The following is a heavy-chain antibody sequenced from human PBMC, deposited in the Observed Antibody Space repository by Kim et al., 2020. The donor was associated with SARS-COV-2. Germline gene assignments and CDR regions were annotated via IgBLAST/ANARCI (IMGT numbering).Heavy chain of an antibody. V-gene: IGHV3-9*01. CDR1: GFTFDDYA. J-gene: IGHJ4*02. CDR3: AKTAGGYYYGSGSYGDY. CDR2: ISWNSGSI. D-gene: IGHD3-10*01. Sequence: GGSLRLSCAASGFTFDDYAMHWVRQAPGKGLEWVSGISWNSGSIGYADSVKGRFTISRDNAKNSLYLQMNSLGAEDTALYYCAKTAGGYYYGSGSYGDYWGQGTLVTVSS.